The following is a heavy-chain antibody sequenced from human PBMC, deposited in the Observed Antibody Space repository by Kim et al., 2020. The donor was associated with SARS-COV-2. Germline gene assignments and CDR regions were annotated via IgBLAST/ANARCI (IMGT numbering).Heavy chain of an antibody. J-gene: IGHJ4*01. Sequence: GGSLRLSCPTFGFTFSTYAMHWVRQAPGKGLEYVALISYDGSKTYYGASVKGRFTISRDNSKNTLSLQMNSLRAEDTAVYYCAKDQAHYDILTGLDYLG. CDR3: AKDQAHYDILTGLDY. D-gene: IGHD3-9*01. CDR2: ISYDGSKT. V-gene: IGHV3-30*18. CDR1: GFTFSTYA.